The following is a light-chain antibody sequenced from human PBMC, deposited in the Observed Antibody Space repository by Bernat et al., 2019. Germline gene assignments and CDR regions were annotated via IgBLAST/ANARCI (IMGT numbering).Light chain of an antibody. CDR3: VLYMGSGVWV. Sequence: QTVVTQEPSFSVSPGGTVTLTCGLSSGSVSTSYYPGWYQQTPGQAPRTLIYSTNTRSSGVPDRFSGSILGNKAALTITGAQADDESDYCCVLYMGSGVWVFGGGTKLTVL. CDR2: STN. J-gene: IGLJ3*02. CDR1: SGSVSTSYY. V-gene: IGLV8-61*01.